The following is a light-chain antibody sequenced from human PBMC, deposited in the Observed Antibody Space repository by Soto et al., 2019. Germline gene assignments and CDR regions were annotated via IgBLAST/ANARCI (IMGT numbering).Light chain of an antibody. CDR3: QQYNT. CDR1: QSISSW. CDR2: KAS. V-gene: IGKV1-5*03. Sequence: DLQMTQSPSTLSASVGDRVTITCRASQSISSWLAWYQQKPGKAPKLLIYKASSLEIGVPSRFSGSGSGTEFTLTISSLQPDDFATYYCQQYNTFAPGTKVDIK. J-gene: IGKJ3*01.